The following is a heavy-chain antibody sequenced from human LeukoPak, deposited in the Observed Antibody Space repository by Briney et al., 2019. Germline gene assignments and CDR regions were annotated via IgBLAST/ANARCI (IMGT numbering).Heavy chain of an antibody. V-gene: IGHV4-31*03. D-gene: IGHD4-17*01. CDR1: GGSISSGGYY. J-gene: IGHJ3*02. Sequence: SETLSLTCTVSGGSISSGGYYWSWIRQHPGKGLEWIGYIYYSGSTYYNPSLKSRVTILVDTSKNQFSLKLSSVTAADTAVYYCARLITTVTTGDAFDIWGQGTMVTVSS. CDR2: IYYSGST. CDR3: ARLITTVTTGDAFDI.